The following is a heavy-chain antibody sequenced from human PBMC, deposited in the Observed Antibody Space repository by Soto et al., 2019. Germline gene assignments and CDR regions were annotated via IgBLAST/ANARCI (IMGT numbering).Heavy chain of an antibody. V-gene: IGHV1-18*01. Sequence: ASVKVSCKASGYTFTSYGISWVRQAPGQGLEWMGWISAYNGNTNYAQKLQGRVTMTTDTSTSTAYMELRSLRSDDTAVYYCARVCSSTSCHGVNYFDDWAQGTLVTVSS. CDR1: GYTFTSYG. D-gene: IGHD2-2*01. CDR3: ARVCSSTSCHGVNYFDD. CDR2: ISAYNGNT. J-gene: IGHJ4*02.